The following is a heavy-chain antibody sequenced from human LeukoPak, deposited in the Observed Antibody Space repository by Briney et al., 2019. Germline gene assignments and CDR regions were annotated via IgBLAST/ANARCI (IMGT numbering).Heavy chain of an antibody. CDR2: IRYDGSYK. CDR1: GFTFSHYG. Sequence: GSLRLSCAASGFTFSHYGMHWVRRAPGKGLEWVAFIRYDGSYKYYVDSVKGRFIISRDNSKNTLYLQMNSLTTEDTAVYYCAKDWGQTTLTKKSLWIDYWGQGTLVTVSA. V-gene: IGHV3-30*02. D-gene: IGHD4-17*01. J-gene: IGHJ4*02. CDR3: AKDWGQTTLTKKSLWIDY.